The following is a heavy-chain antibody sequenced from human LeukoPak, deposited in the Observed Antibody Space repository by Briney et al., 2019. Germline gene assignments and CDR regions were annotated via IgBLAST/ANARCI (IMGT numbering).Heavy chain of an antibody. J-gene: IGHJ6*03. Sequence: SQTLSLTCGASDGSLEIYYWMIVPQPPGKGRQCIGEITYRGSPYYHPSLNTRITISIDASQRHISLTLSSLTPSAPPVYYCARAKANDGDYGYYLDVWGQGTPVTVSS. V-gene: IGHV4-34*01. CDR2: ITYRGSP. CDR1: DGSLEIYY. CDR3: ARAKANDGDYGYYLDV. D-gene: IGHD4-17*01.